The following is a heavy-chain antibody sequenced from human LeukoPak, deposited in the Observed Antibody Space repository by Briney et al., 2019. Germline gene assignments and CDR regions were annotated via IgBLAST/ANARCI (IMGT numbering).Heavy chain of an antibody. V-gene: IGHV4-61*02. CDR3: ARVKLGHYGGNSNWFGP. CDR2: IYTSGRT. CDR1: GGSISSGSYY. J-gene: IGHJ5*02. D-gene: IGHD4-23*01. Sequence: PSETLSLTCTVSGGSISSGSYYWSWIRQPAGKGLEWIGRIYTSGRTNYNPSLKSRVTISVDTSKNQFSLKLSSVTAADTAVYYCARVKLGHYGGNSNWFGPWGQGTQVTVSP.